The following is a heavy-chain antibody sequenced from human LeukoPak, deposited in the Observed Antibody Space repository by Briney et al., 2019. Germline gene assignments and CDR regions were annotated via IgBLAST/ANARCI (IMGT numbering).Heavy chain of an antibody. Sequence: PGGSLRLSCAASGFTFSSYWMSWVRQAPGKGLEWVANIKQDGSEKYYVDSVKGRFTISRDNAKNSLYLQMNSLRAEDTAVYYCAREAVLLYYYYMDVWGKGTTVTVSS. CDR1: GFTFSSYW. CDR3: AREAVLLYYYYMDV. D-gene: IGHD3-10*01. V-gene: IGHV3-7*01. J-gene: IGHJ6*03. CDR2: IKQDGSEK.